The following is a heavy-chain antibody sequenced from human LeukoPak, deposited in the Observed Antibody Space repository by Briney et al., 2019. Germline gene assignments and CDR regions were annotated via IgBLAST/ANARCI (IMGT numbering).Heavy chain of an antibody. CDR3: ARRTSGWSFFDY. V-gene: IGHV1-2*02. CDR1: DSTLPASN. D-gene: IGHD6-19*01. CDR2: INPNSGGT. J-gene: IGHJ4*02. Sequence: GASVKVSCKASDSTLPASNIPWVGQPPEQGLEWMGWINPNSGGTNYAQKFQGRVTMTRDTSISTAYMELSRLRSDDTAVYYCARRTSGWSFFDYWGQGTLVTVSS.